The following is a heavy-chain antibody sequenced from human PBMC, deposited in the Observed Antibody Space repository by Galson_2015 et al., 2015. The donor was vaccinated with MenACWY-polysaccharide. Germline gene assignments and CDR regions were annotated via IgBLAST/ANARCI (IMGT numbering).Heavy chain of an antibody. CDR3: TISIVGTTSGDC. CDR1: GFTFSGSA. Sequence: SLRLSCAASGFTFSGSAMHWVRQASGKGLEWVGRIRSKVDSYATAYAASVKGRFTISRDDSKNTAYLQMNSLTTGDTAVYYCTISIVGTTSGDCWGQGTLVTVSS. CDR2: IRSKVDSYAT. V-gene: IGHV3-73*01. J-gene: IGHJ4*02. D-gene: IGHD1-26*01.